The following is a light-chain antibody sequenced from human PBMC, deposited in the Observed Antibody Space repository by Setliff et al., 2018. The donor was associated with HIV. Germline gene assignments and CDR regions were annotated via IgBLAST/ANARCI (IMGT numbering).Light chain of an antibody. J-gene: IGKJ1*01. Sequence: DIQMTQSPSSLSASIGDRVTITCRASQRVKYHVNWYQQRPGQAPKLLIYAVSNLQYGGPSRFSGSGSGTEFTLTISSLQPEDFATYSCQQTYSLPWTFGQGTKVDIK. CDR2: AVS. CDR3: QQTYSLPWT. CDR1: QRVKYH. V-gene: IGKV1-39*01.